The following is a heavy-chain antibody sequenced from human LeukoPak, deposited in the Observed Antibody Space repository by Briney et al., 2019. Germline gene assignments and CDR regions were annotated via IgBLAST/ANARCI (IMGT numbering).Heavy chain of an antibody. D-gene: IGHD2-8*01. CDR2: ISGSGGST. CDR1: GFTFSSYA. CDR3: AKYMYGYYYYGMDV. Sequence: GGSLRLSCAASGFTFSSYAMSWVRQAPGKGLEWVSGISGSGGSTYYADSVKGRFTISRDNSENTLCLQMNSLRPEDTAVYYCAKYMYGYYYYGMDVWGQGTTVTVSS. V-gene: IGHV3-23*01. J-gene: IGHJ6*02.